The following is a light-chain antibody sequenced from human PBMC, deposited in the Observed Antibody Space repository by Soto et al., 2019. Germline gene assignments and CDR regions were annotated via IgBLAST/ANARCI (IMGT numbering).Light chain of an antibody. CDR1: SSDVGVYNY. J-gene: IGLJ3*02. CDR3: SSYTSSSTLVV. V-gene: IGLV2-14*01. CDR2: EVS. Sequence: QSALTQPASVSGSPGQSITISCTGTSSDVGVYNYVFWYHHHPGKAPKLIIYEVSNRPSGVSNRFSGSKSDNTASLTISGLQAEDEADYYCSSYTSSSTLVVFGGGTKLTVL.